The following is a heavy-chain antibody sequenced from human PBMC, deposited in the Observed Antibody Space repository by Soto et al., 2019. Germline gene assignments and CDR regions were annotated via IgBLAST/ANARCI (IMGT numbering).Heavy chain of an antibody. CDR1: GFTFSSYS. Sequence: GGSLRLSCAASGFTFSSYSMNWVRQAPGKGLEWVSYISSSSSTIYYADSVKGRFTISRDNAKNSPYLQMNSLRAEDTAVYYCARGRMETFDYWGQGTLVTVSS. CDR2: ISSSSSTI. V-gene: IGHV3-48*01. D-gene: IGHD3-3*01. J-gene: IGHJ4*02. CDR3: ARGRMETFDY.